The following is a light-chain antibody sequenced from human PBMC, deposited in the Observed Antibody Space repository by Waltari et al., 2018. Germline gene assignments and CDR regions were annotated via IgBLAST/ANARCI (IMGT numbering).Light chain of an antibody. CDR3: MQSLKAVWT. CDR1: QSLLHSNGNNY. J-gene: IGKJ1*01. Sequence: DSVVTQSPLPLPVTPGEPPSISRRPIQSLLHSNGNNYLDWYLQKPGQSPQLLIYLGSNRASGVPDRFSGTGSGTDFTLKISRVQAEDVGVYYCMQSLKAVWTFGQGTKVEIK. V-gene: IGKV2-28*01. CDR2: LGS.